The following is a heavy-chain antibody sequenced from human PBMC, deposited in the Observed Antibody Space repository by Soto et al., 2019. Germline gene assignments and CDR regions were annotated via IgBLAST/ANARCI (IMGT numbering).Heavy chain of an antibody. D-gene: IGHD2-21*02. CDR2: IYYSGNT. V-gene: IGHV4-39*01. Sequence: PSETLSLTCTVSGASIRSNYYYWGWIRQPPGKGLEWIGSIYYSGNTYYNPSLQSRVTMSVDTSKNQFSLKLTSVAAADTALYYCARRGYCGGDCYSFDYWGQGTLVTVSS. J-gene: IGHJ4*02. CDR3: ARRGYCGGDCYSFDY. CDR1: GASIRSNYYY.